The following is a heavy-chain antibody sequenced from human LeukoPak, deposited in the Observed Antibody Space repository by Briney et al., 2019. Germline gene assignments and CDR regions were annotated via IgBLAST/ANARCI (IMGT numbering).Heavy chain of an antibody. V-gene: IGHV3-7*01. J-gene: IGHJ4*02. Sequence: GGSLRLSCAASGFTFSNAWMSWVRQAPGKGLEWVANIKQDGSEKYYVDSVKGRFTISRDNAKNSLYLQMNSLRAEDTAVYYCAKDRWGAVASFDYWGQGTLVTVSS. CDR3: AKDRWGAVASFDY. D-gene: IGHD6-19*01. CDR2: IKQDGSEK. CDR1: GFTFSNAW.